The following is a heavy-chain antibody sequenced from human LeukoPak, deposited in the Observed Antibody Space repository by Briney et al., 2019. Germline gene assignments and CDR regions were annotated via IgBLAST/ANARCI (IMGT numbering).Heavy chain of an antibody. J-gene: IGHJ4*02. D-gene: IGHD3-9*01. V-gene: IGHV4-59*01. CDR1: GGSISSYY. CDR3: ARGYFGLY. CDR2: IYYSGST. Sequence: SETLSLTYTVSGGSISSYYWSWIRQPPGKGLEWIGYIYYSGSTNYNPSLKSRVTISVDTSKNQFSLKLSSVTAADTAVYYCARGYFGLYWGQGTLVTVSS.